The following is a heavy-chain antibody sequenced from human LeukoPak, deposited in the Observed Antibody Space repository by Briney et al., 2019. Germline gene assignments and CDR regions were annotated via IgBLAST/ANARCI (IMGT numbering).Heavy chain of an antibody. CDR3: ARGDPYYYDSSGYLDY. V-gene: IGHV4-39*07. CDR1: GGSISSSSYY. D-gene: IGHD3-22*01. CDR2: IYYSGST. J-gene: IGHJ4*02. Sequence: KPSETLSLTCTVSGGSISSSSYYWGWIRQPPGKGLEWIGSIYYSGSTYYNPSLKSRVTISVDTSKNQFSLKLSSVTAADTAVYYCARGDPYYYDSSGYLDYWGQGTLVTVSS.